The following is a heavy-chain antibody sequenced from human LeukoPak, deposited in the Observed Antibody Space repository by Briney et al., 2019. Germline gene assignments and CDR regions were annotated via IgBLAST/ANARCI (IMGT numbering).Heavy chain of an antibody. Sequence: GGSLRLSCAASGFTFSSYGMHWVRQAPGKGLGWVAFIRYDGSNKYYADSVKGRFTISRDNSKNTLYLQMNSLRAEDTAVYYCAKDRVVNYYGSGSCDYWGQGTLVTVSS. D-gene: IGHD3-10*01. CDR3: AKDRVVNYYGSGSCDY. CDR1: GFTFSSYG. CDR2: IRYDGSNK. V-gene: IGHV3-30*02. J-gene: IGHJ4*02.